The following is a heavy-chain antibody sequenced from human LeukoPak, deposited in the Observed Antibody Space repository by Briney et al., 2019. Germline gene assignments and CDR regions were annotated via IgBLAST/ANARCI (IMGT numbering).Heavy chain of an antibody. D-gene: IGHD2-15*01. V-gene: IGHV3-73*01. CDR3: TRQRAYCSGGSCYQDWFDP. Sequence: PGGSLRLSCAASGFTFSGSAMHWVRQASGKGLEWVGRIRSKANSYATAYAASVKGRFTISRDDSKNTAYLQMNSLKTEDTAVYYCTRQRAYCSGGSCYQDWFDPWGQGTLVTVSS. CDR1: GFTFSGSA. J-gene: IGHJ5*02. CDR2: IRSKANSYAT.